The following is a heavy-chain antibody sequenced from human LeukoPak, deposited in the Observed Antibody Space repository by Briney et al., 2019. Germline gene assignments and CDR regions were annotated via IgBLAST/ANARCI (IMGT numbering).Heavy chain of an antibody. V-gene: IGHV1-2*02. D-gene: IGHD3-10*01. CDR3: ARGSGGSKRSYYMDV. CDR2: INPNSGGT. Sequence: ASVKVSCKASGYTFTGYYMHWVRQAPGQGLEWMGWINPNSGGTNHAQKFQGRVTMTRETSISTAYMELSRLRSDDTAVYYCARGSGGSKRSYYMDVWGKGTTVTVSS. J-gene: IGHJ6*03. CDR1: GYTFTGYY.